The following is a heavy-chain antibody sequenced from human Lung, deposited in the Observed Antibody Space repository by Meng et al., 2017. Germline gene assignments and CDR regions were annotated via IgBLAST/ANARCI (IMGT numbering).Heavy chain of an antibody. CDR1: GYTFTTYG. J-gene: IGHJ4*02. D-gene: IGHD2-15*01. CDR3: AILSHCTGGTCYPYDY. Sequence: QVTLMQSGAEVKKPGASWKVSSKASGYTFTTYGISWVRQAPGQGLEWMGWISPYNGYTSSIQKFQGRVTMTTDTSTSTAYMELMSLGSDDTAVYYCAILSHCTGGTCYPYDYWGQGTLVTVSS. CDR2: ISPYNGYT. V-gene: IGHV1-18*01.